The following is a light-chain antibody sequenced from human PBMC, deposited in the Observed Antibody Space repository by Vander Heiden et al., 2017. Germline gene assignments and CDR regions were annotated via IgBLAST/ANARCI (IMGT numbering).Light chain of an antibody. CDR1: QSVSRY. CDR2: ATS. CDR3: QQHSSWPRT. J-gene: IGKJ1*01. V-gene: IGKV3-15*01. Sequence: IVMTQSPATLSVSPGERATLSCRASQSVSRYLAWYQQKPGKAPRLLIYATSTRETGIPARFSGSGSGTEFTLSISSLQSEDFAVYYCQQHSSWPRTFGQGTKVEIK.